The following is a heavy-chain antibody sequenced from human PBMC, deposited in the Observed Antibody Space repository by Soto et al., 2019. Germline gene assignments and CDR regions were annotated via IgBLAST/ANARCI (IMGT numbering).Heavy chain of an antibody. V-gene: IGHV3-48*01. CDR3: ARGLKMPHRHYYYYMDG. D-gene: IGHD2-2*01. CDR1: GFNFSSYS. CDR2: ISSSSSTI. Sequence: EVQLVESGGGLVQPGGSLRLSCAAAGFNFSSYSMNWVRQAPGTGLEWVSYISSSSSTIYYADSVKGRFTISRDNAKNSLYLHMNRLRAEDTAVYYCARGLKMPHRHYYYYMDGWGKGTTVTVSS. J-gene: IGHJ6*03.